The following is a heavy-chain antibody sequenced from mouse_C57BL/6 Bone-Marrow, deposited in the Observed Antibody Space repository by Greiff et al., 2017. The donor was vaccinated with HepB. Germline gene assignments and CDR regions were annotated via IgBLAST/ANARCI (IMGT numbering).Heavy chain of an antibody. Sequence: EVQRVESGGGLVQPKGSLKLSCAASGFSFNTYALNWFRQAQGKGLEWVARIRSKSNNYETYYADSVQDRFTISRDDSESMLYLQMNNLTTEYTAMYYCVRHGAGSYAMDYWGQGTSVTVSS. CDR1: GFSFNTYA. CDR3: VRHGAGSYAMDY. V-gene: IGHV10-1*01. CDR2: IRSKSNNYET. J-gene: IGHJ4*01.